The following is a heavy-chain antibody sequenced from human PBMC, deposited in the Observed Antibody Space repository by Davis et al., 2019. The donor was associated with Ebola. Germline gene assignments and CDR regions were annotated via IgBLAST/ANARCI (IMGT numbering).Heavy chain of an antibody. CDR1: GGTLRTHG. Sequence: SVKVSCKAAGGTLRTHGMSWVRQAPGQGLEWMGGLIPIFGTPNYAQKFQGRITIITDESTSTAYVELSSLKSEDTAVYYCAGHGRRLVGYFDSWGQGTPVTVSS. J-gene: IGHJ4*02. V-gene: IGHV1-69*05. D-gene: IGHD2-2*01. CDR2: LIPIFGTP. CDR3: AGHGRRLVGYFDS.